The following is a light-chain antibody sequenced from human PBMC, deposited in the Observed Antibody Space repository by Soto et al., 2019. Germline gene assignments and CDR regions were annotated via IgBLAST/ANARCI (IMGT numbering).Light chain of an antibody. Sequence: AIQMTQSPSSLSASVGDRVTITCRASQDIRNDLGWYQEKVGQAPKLLIYAASNLQSGVPPRFSGSGSGTDFTLTISSLLPEDFATYYCLQDYNYPWTFGQGTKVEI. J-gene: IGKJ1*01. CDR1: QDIRND. CDR3: LQDYNYPWT. CDR2: AAS. V-gene: IGKV1-6*01.